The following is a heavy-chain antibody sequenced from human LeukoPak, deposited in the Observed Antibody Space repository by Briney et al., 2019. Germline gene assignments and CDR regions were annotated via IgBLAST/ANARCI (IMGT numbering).Heavy chain of an antibody. CDR2: ISSSSSTI. D-gene: IGHD3-22*01. CDR3: ARDHYYDSSGYPGTDAFDI. J-gene: IGHJ3*02. Sequence: GGSLRLSCAASGFTFSSYSMNWVRQAPGKGLEWVSYISSSSSTIYYADSVKGRFTISRDNAKNSLYLQMNSLRAEDTAVYYCARDHYYDSSGYPGTDAFDIWGQGTMVTVSS. CDR1: GFTFSSYS. V-gene: IGHV3-48*04.